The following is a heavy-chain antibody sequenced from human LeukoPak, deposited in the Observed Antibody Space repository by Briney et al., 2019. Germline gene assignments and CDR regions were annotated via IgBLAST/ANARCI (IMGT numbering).Heavy chain of an antibody. CDR2: INHNGNVN. Sequence: PGGSLRLSCAASGFTFSSYWMNCARQAPGKGLEWVASINHNGNVNYYVDSVKGRFTISRDNAKNSLYLQMSNLRAEETAVYFCARGGGLGVWGQGATVTVSS. CDR1: GFTFSSYW. CDR3: ARGGGLGV. J-gene: IGHJ6*02. D-gene: IGHD3-16*01. V-gene: IGHV3-7*03.